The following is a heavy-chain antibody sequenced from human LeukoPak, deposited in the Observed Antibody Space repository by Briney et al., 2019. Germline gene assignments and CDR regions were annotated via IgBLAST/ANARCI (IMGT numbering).Heavy chain of an antibody. CDR2: IKPDGSEK. CDR1: GFTFSSFR. J-gene: IGHJ6*02. Sequence: GGSLRLPCAASGFTFSSFRMSWVRQTPGKGLEWVANIKPDGSEKEYVDYLKGRFTISRDNAENSLYLQVNSLRVEDTAVYYCARFWVNYGRDVWGQGTTVTVSS. V-gene: IGHV3-7*04. D-gene: IGHD3-16*01. CDR3: ARFWVNYGRDV.